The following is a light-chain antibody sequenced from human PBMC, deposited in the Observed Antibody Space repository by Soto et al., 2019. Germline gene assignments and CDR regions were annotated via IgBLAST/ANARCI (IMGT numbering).Light chain of an antibody. CDR2: EVS. Sequence: QSALTQPPSASGSPGQSVTISCTGTSSDVGGYNYVSWYQQHPGTAPKLMIYEVSKRPSGVPDRFSGSKSGNTASLTVSGHQAEDEADYYCSSYAGSNNFVFGTGTKLTGL. J-gene: IGLJ1*01. CDR1: SSDVGGYNY. CDR3: SSYAGSNNFV. V-gene: IGLV2-8*01.